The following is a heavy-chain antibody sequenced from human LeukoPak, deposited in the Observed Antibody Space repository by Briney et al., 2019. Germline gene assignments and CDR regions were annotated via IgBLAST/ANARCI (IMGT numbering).Heavy chain of an antibody. CDR3: AREVANWFDP. CDR1: GGSFSGYY. Sequence: KTSETLSLTCAVYGGSFSGYYWNWIRQPPGKGLEWIGYIYHSGRTNYNPSLKSRVTMSVDTSKNQLSLKLTSVTAADTAVYYCAREVANWFDPWGQGTLVTVSS. D-gene: IGHD2-15*01. CDR2: IYHSGRT. V-gene: IGHV4-59*01. J-gene: IGHJ5*02.